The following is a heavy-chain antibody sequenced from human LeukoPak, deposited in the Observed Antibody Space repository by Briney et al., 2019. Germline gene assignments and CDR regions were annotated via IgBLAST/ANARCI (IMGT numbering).Heavy chain of an antibody. Sequence: SETLSLTCAVYGGSFSGYYWSWIRQPPGKGLEWIGEINHSGSTNYNPSLKSRVTISVDTSKNQSSLKLSSVTAADTAVYYCASRGYSSSWYRPYYYMDVWGKGTTVTISS. V-gene: IGHV4-34*01. CDR2: INHSGST. J-gene: IGHJ6*03. D-gene: IGHD6-13*01. CDR1: GGSFSGYY. CDR3: ASRGYSSSWYRPYYYMDV.